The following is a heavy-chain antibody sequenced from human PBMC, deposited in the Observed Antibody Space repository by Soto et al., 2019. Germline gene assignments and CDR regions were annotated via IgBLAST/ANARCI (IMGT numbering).Heavy chain of an antibody. J-gene: IGHJ4*02. V-gene: IGHV1-18*01. CDR2: ISAYNVKT. CDR1: GYTFTSYG. Sequence: ALVPVSCKASGYTFTSYGISWVRLAPGQGLECMGWISAYNVKTTYAQKLQGRDTMTTDTSTSTAYTTLWSLRSDDPAAYYCACRLRDYQIGSGYYTPVDYWVQGTLV. CDR3: ACRLRDYQIGSGYYTPVDY. D-gene: IGHD3-3*01.